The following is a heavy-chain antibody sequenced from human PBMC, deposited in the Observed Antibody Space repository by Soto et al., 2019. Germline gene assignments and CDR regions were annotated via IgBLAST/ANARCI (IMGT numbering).Heavy chain of an antibody. D-gene: IGHD2-2*01. V-gene: IGHV3-9*01. CDR3: VEDGGYCGNYGCLPDALDV. Sequence: EAQLVESGGGLVEPGRSLRLSCAASGFTFDDHVMHWVRQAPGKGLEWVSGIDWNGDHVAYADSVKGRFNISRGNAKNSLYQYMNGLRAEDTALYYCVEDGGYCGNYGCLPDALDVWGQGTMVTVS. CDR2: IDWNGDHV. CDR1: GFTFDDHV. J-gene: IGHJ3*01.